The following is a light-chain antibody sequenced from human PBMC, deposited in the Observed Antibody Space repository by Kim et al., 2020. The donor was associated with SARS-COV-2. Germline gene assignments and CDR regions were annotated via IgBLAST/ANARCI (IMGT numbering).Light chain of an antibody. CDR1: QSISSY. J-gene: IGKJ2*01. CDR2: SAS. V-gene: IGKV1-39*01. Sequence: SASVGDRVTITCRASQSISSYLNWYQQKPGRAPRLLIYSASSLESGVPSRFSGSGSGTDFTLTISSLQPEDFASYFCQQSHRTPGTFGQGTKLEI. CDR3: QQSHRTPGT.